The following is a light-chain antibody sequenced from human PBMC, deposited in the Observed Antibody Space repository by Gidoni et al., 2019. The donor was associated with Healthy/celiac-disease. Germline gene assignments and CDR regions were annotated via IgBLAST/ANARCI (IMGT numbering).Light chain of an antibody. CDR2: KDS. CDR1: ALPKQY. CDR3: QSADSSGTYYVV. J-gene: IGLJ2*01. Sequence: SYELTQPPSVSVSPGQTARITCSVDALPKQYAYWYQQKPGQAPVLVIYKDSERPSGIPERFSGSSSGTTVTLTISGVQAEDEADYYCQSADSSGTYYVVFGGGTKLTVL. V-gene: IGLV3-25*03.